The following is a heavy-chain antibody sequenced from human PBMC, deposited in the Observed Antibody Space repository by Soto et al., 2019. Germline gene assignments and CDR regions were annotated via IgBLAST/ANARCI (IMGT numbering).Heavy chain of an antibody. Sequence: PSETLSLTCAVSGGSMSSGGYSWSWIRQPPGKGLEWIGYMYHSGSNYYNPSLKSRVTISVDRSKNQFSLKLSSVTAADTAVYYCAAGGGLPRYYWGQGTLVTVSS. V-gene: IGHV4-30-2*01. CDR1: GGSMSSGGYS. CDR3: AAGGGLPRYY. J-gene: IGHJ4*02. D-gene: IGHD5-12*01. CDR2: MYHSGSN.